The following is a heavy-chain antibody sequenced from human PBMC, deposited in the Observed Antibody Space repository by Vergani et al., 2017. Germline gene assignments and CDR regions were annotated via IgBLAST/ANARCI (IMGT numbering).Heavy chain of an antibody. CDR2: INPNSGGT. J-gene: IGHJ6*03. D-gene: IGHD3-3*01. CDR3: ARGPLDFWSGYFYYYYMDV. V-gene: IGHV1-2*02. Sequence: QVQLVQSGAEVRKPGASVKVSCKASGYTFTGYYMHWVRQAPGQGLEWMGWINPNSGGTNYAQKFQGRVTMTTDTSTSTAYMELRSLRSDDTAVYYCARGPLDFWSGYFYYYYMDVWGKGTTVTVSS. CDR1: GYTFTGYY.